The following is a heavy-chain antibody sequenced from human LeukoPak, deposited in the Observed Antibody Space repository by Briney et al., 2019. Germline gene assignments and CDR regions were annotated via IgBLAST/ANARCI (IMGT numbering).Heavy chain of an antibody. CDR1: GGSISSGSYY. CDR3: ARAHSSSSGYYYFYYMDV. CDR2: IYTSGST. V-gene: IGHV4-61*02. J-gene: IGHJ6*03. D-gene: IGHD6-6*01. Sequence: SQTLSLTCTVSGGSISSGSYYWSWIRQPAGTGLEWIGRIYTSGSTNYNPSLKSRVTISVDTSKNQFSLKLSSVTAADTAVYHCARAHSSSSGYYYFYYMDVWGKGTTVTVSS.